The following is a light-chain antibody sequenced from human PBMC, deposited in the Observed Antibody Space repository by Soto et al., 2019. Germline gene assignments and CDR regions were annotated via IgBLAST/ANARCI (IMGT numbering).Light chain of an antibody. V-gene: IGKV3-20*01. Sequence: EIVLTQSPGTLSLSPGERATLSCRASQSVSSSYLAWYQQKPGQAPRLLIYGASSRTTGIPDRFSGSGSGTDFTLTISRLQPEDYSADYCQQYDSTQLTFGGGTKVEIK. CDR2: GAS. CDR1: QSVSSSY. J-gene: IGKJ4*02. CDR3: QQYDSTQLT.